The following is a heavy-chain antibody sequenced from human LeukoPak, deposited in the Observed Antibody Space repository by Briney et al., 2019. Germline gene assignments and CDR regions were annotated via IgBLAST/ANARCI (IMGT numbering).Heavy chain of an antibody. CDR2: MNPNSGNT. V-gene: IGHV1-8*01. CDR1: GYTFTSYD. CDR3: ARGGSSGWYVDY. D-gene: IGHD6-19*01. J-gene: IGHJ4*02. Sequence: ASVKVSCKASGYTFTSYDINWVRQATGQGLEWMGWMNPNSGNTGYAQKFQGRVTMIRNTSISTAYMELSSLRSEDTAVYYCARGGSSGWYVDYWGQGTLVTVSS.